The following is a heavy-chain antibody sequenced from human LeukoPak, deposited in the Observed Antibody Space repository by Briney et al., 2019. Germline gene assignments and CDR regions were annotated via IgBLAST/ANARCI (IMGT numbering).Heavy chain of an antibody. CDR1: GFTFSDST. D-gene: IGHD6-13*01. Sequence: SGGSLKLSCAASGFTFSDSTIHWVRQASGKGLEWVGRIRSKANNYATAYAASVKGRFTISRDDSKSTAYLQMNSLKTEDTAVFYCTRRVGGAAAGFDPWGQGTLVTVSS. CDR2: IRSKANNYAT. J-gene: IGHJ5*02. CDR3: TRRVGGAAAGFDP. V-gene: IGHV3-73*01.